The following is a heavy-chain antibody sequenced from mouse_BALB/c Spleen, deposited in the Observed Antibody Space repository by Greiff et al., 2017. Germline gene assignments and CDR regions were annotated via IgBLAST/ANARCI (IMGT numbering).Heavy chain of an antibody. J-gene: IGHJ2*01. V-gene: IGHV3-6*02. Sequence: EVKLMESGPGLVKPSQSLSLTCSATGYSFTSCYYWYWIRQFPGNQLEWMGYISYDGSNNYNPSLKNRISITRDTSKNQFFLKLNAVTAEDTATCYCAKGHYYCYGMDYWGQGTTLTVSS. CDR3: AKGHYYCYGMDY. CDR1: GYSFTSCYY. D-gene: IGHD1-2*01. CDR2: ISYDGSN.